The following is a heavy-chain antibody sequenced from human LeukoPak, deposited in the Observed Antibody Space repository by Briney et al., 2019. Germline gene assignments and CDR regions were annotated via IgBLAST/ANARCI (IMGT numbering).Heavy chain of an antibody. V-gene: IGHV3-74*01. CDR1: GFTFSGYW. Sequence: GGSLRLSCAASGFTFSGYWMHWVRQVPGKGLVWVSRINPDGKATIYADSVKGRFTISRDNAKNTLYPQMNSLRAEDTALYYCTRPDHGGDCWGQGTLVTVSS. D-gene: IGHD4-23*01. CDR3: TRPDHGGDC. J-gene: IGHJ4*02. CDR2: INPDGKAT.